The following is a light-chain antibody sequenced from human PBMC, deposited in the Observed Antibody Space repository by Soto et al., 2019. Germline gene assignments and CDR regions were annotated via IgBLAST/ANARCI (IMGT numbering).Light chain of an antibody. CDR2: DVS. CDR3: NSYTGSSTPYV. V-gene: IGLV2-14*01. CDR1: SSDVGNYNY. J-gene: IGLJ1*01. Sequence: QSALTQPASVSGSPGQSITISCTGTSSDVGNYNYVSWYQQHPGKAPKLMIYDVSYRPSGVSNRFSGSKSGNTASLTISGLQAGDEADYYCNSYTGSSTPYVFGTGTKVTVL.